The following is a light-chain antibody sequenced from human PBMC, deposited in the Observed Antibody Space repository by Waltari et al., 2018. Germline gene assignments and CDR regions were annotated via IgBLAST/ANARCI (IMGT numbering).Light chain of an antibody. J-gene: IGLJ2*01. CDR3: CSYAGSYTLV. CDR2: DVS. CDR1: SSDVGGYNY. V-gene: IGLV2-11*01. Sequence: QSALTQPRSVSGSPGQSVTISCTGTSSDVGGYNYVPWYQQHPGKAPNLMIYDVSKRPSGVPVRFSDSKSGNTASLTISGLQAEEEADYYCCSYAGSYTLVFGGGTKLTVL.